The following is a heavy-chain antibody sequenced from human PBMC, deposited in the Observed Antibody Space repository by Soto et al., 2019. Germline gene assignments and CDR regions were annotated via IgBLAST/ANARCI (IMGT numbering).Heavy chain of an antibody. D-gene: IGHD2-2*01. CDR2: IIPIFGIP. J-gene: IGHJ6*02. V-gene: IGHV1-69*08. Sequence: QVQLVQSGAEVKKPGSSVKVSCKASGGTFSRYSITWVRQAPGHGLEWIGRIIPIFGIPTYAQKFQGRVTITADESTSTAYMELSSLRSDDTAVYYCAREDRDRETGLVPAAIDGMDVWGQGTTVTVSS. CDR1: GGTFSRYS. CDR3: AREDRDRETGLVPAAIDGMDV.